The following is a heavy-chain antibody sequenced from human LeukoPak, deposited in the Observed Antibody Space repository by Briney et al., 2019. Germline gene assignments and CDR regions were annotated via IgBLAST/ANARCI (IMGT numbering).Heavy chain of an antibody. CDR1: GGSISSSSYY. CDR2: IYYSGST. D-gene: IGHD2-21*01. CDR3: ARPVSAYCGGDCSDY. Sequence: SETLSLTCTVSGGSISSSSYYWGWIRQPPGKGLEWIGSIYYSGSTYYNPSLKSRVTISVDTSKNQFSLKLSSVTATDTAVYYCARPVSAYCGGDCSDYWGQGTLVTVSS. V-gene: IGHV4-39*01. J-gene: IGHJ4*02.